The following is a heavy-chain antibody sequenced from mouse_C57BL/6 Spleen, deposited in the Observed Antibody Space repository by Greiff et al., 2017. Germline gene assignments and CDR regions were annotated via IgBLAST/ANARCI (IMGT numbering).Heavy chain of an antibody. D-gene: IGHD1-1*01. Sequence: VQLQQSGPELVKPGASVKMSCKASGYTFTDYNMHWVKQSHGKSLEWIGYINPNNGGTSYNQKFKGKATLTVNKSSSTAYMELRSLTSEDSAVYYCARPIITTVVATSPFDYWGKGTTLTVSS. J-gene: IGHJ2*01. CDR1: GYTFTDYN. CDR2: INPNNGGT. V-gene: IGHV1-22*01. CDR3: ARPIITTVVATSPFDY.